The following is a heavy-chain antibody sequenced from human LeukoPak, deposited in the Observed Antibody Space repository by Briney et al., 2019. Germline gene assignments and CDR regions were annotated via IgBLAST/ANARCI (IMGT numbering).Heavy chain of an antibody. CDR1: GYTFTSYG. J-gene: IGHJ4*02. CDR3: ARDLSYYYDSSGYFPFDY. V-gene: IGHV1-18*01. Sequence: ASVKVSCKASGYTFTSYGISWVRQAPGQGLEWMGWISAYNGNTNYAQKLQGRVTMTIDTSTSTAYMELRSLRSDDTAVYYCARDLSYYYDSSGYFPFDYWGQGTLVTVSS. D-gene: IGHD3-22*01. CDR2: ISAYNGNT.